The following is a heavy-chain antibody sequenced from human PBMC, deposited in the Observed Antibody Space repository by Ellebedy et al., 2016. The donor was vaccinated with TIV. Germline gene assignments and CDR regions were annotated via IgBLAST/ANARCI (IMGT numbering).Heavy chain of an antibody. V-gene: IGHV3-23*01. CDR1: GFTFSRYA. CDR2: IVGSGA. D-gene: IGHD5-18*01. J-gene: IGHJ4*02. Sequence: GESLKISCAASGFTFSRYAITWVRQAPGKGLEWVSGIVGSGAQKYADSVKGRFTISRDNSKSTVDLQMNSLIVEDTAVYFCAKDRTAGDGYWVFDSWGQGTLVTVSS. CDR3: AKDRTAGDGYWVFDS.